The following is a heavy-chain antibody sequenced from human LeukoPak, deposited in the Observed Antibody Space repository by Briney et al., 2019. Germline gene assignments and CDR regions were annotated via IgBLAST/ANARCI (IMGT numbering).Heavy chain of an antibody. CDR2: INHSGST. CDR3: ARPPYGSGSLNWFDP. CDR1: GGSFSGYY. D-gene: IGHD3-10*01. Sequence: SETLSLTCAVYGGSFSGYYWSWIRQPPGKGLEWIGEINHSGSTNYNPSLKSRVTISVDTSKNQFSLKLSSVTAADTAVYYCARPPYGSGSLNWFDPWGQGTLVTVSS. V-gene: IGHV4-34*01. J-gene: IGHJ5*02.